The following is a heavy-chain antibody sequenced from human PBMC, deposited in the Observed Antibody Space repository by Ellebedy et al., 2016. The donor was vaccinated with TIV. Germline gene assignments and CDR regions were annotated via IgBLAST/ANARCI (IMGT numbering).Heavy chain of an antibody. CDR1: GFTFSSFW. CDR2: INQVGNEK. CDR3: VSAARGSNCCEAY. J-gene: IGHJ4*02. V-gene: IGHV3-7*03. Sequence: GESLKISCGASGFTFSSFWMGWVRRAPGKGLEWVATINQVGNEKYYVDSVKGRFTISSDNAKTSLYLQMNSLRAEDTAVYSCVSAARGSNCCEAYWGQGTLVTVSS. D-gene: IGHD2-21*01.